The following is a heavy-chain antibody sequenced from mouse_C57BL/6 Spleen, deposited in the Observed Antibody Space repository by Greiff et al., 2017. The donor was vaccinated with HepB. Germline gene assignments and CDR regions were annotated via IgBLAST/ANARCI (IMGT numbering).Heavy chain of an antibody. CDR2: ISYDGSN. J-gene: IGHJ2*01. Sequence: DVQLVESGPGLVKPSQSLSLTCSVTGYSITSGYYWNWIRQFPGNKLEWMGYISYDGSNNYNPSLKNRISITRDTSKNQFFLKLNSVTTEDTATYYCARDYDGYPYYFDYWGQGTTLTVSS. CDR1: GYSITSGYY. D-gene: IGHD2-3*01. CDR3: ARDYDGYPYYFDY. V-gene: IGHV3-6*01.